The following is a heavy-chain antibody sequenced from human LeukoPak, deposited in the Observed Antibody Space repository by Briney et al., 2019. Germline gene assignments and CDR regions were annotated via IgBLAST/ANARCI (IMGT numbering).Heavy chain of an antibody. CDR3: ATSPNHLYYFDY. CDR2: IYSGGST. Sequence: GGSLRLSCAASGFTVSSNYMSWVRQAPGKGLEWVSVIYSGGSTYYADSVKGRFTISRDNSKNTLYLQMNSLRAEDTAVYYCATSPNHLYYFDYWGQGTLVTVSS. J-gene: IGHJ4*02. CDR1: GFTVSSNY. D-gene: IGHD1-14*01. V-gene: IGHV3-66*01.